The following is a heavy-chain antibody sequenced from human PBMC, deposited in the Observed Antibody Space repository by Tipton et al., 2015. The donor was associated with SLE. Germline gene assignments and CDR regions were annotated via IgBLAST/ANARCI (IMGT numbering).Heavy chain of an antibody. D-gene: IGHD3-10*01. V-gene: IGHV4-61*05. CDR3: ARAFRETRTYYYYYMDV. J-gene: IGHJ6*03. CDR1: GGSISSSSYY. CDR2: IYYSGST. Sequence: TLSLTCTVSGGSISSSSYYWGWIRQPPGKGLEWIGYIYYSGSTNYNPSLKSRVTISVDTSKNQFSLKLSSVTAADTAVYYCARAFRETRTYYYYYMDVWGKGTTVTVSS.